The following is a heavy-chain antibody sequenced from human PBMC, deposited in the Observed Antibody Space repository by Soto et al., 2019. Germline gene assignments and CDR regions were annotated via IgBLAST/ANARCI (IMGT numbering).Heavy chain of an antibody. J-gene: IGHJ4*02. V-gene: IGHV3-23*01. Sequence: GALRLSCAASGFTFSSNAMSWVRQAPGKGLEWVSSITNSGATTYYADSVKGRFTISRDNSKNTLYLQMHSLRAEDTAVYYCAKVSKYCSGGYCYSNYFFDYWGQGTLVTVSS. CDR3: AKVSKYCSGGYCYSNYFFDY. D-gene: IGHD2-15*01. CDR1: GFTFSSNA. CDR2: ITNSGATT.